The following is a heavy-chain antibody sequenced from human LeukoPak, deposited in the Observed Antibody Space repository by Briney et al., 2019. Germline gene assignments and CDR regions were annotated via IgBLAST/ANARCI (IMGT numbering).Heavy chain of an antibody. CDR3: AISRYYYDSSGTVTN. CDR1: GGTFSSYA. V-gene: IGHV1-69*05. D-gene: IGHD3-22*01. J-gene: IGHJ4*02. CDR2: IIPIFGTA. Sequence: GASVKVSCKASGGTFSSYAISWVRQAPGQGLEWMGGIIPIFGTANYAQKFQGRVTITTDESTSTAYMELSGLRSDDTAVYYCAISRYYYDSSGTVTNWGQGTLVTVSS.